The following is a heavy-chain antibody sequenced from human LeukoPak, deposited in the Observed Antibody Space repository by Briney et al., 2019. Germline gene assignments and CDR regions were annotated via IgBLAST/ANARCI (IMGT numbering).Heavy chain of an antibody. Sequence: QPGGSLRLSCAASGFTVSSNYMSWVRQAPGKGLEWVSVIYSGGSTYYADSVKGRFTIPRDNSKNTLYLQMNSLRAEDTAVYYCASSELVGFFDYWGQGTLVTVSS. V-gene: IGHV3-66*01. CDR2: IYSGGST. CDR3: ASSELVGFFDY. CDR1: GFTVSSNY. D-gene: IGHD2-15*01. J-gene: IGHJ4*02.